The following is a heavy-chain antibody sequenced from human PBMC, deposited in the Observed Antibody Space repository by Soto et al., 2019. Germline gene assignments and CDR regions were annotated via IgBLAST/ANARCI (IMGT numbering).Heavy chain of an antibody. CDR1: GGSMSNHY. J-gene: IGHJ4*02. D-gene: IGHD1-26*01. CDR2: IYYSGST. V-gene: IGHV4-59*11. Sequence: SETLSLTCSVSGGSMSNHYWSWIRQSPGRGLEWIGHIYYSGSTNHNPSLSGRITISVGSSKKQFSLRLTSVTPADTAVYFCARDPGGRFDSWGQGTLVTVSS. CDR3: ARDPGGRFDS.